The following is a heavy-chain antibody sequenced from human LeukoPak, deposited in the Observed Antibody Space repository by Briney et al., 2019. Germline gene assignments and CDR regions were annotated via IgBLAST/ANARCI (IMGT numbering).Heavy chain of an antibody. Sequence: ASVKVSCKASGYTFTGYYMHWVRQAPGQGLEWMGWTNPNSGGTNYAQKFQGWVTMTRDTSISTAYMELSRLRSDDTAVYYCARMYYDILTGYSIFDYWGQGTLVTVSS. J-gene: IGHJ4*02. CDR2: TNPNSGGT. CDR3: ARMYYDILTGYSIFDY. V-gene: IGHV1-2*04. CDR1: GYTFTGYY. D-gene: IGHD3-9*01.